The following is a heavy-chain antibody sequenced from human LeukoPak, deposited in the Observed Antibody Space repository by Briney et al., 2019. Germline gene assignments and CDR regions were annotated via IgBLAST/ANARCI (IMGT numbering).Heavy chain of an antibody. D-gene: IGHD3-22*01. J-gene: IGHJ4*02. V-gene: IGHV3-53*04. CDR3: ARESGLLGDY. CDR1: GFTVSSNY. CDR2: IYRGGST. Sequence: PGGSLTLSCAASGFTVSSNYMSWVRQAPGKGLEWVSVIYRGGSTYYADSVKGRFTISRHNSKNTLYLQMNSLRAEDTAMYYCARESGLLGDYWGQGTLVTVSS.